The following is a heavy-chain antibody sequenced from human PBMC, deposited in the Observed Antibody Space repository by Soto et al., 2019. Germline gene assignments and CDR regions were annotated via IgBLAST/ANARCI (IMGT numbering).Heavy chain of an antibody. J-gene: IGHJ3*02. D-gene: IGHD3-16*01. Sequence: GGSLRLSCAASGFTLSRHTMNWVRQAPGKGLEWVSFIGSRTSDIYYADSVKGRFTISRDNAKNSLYLGLTRLRAEDTAVYFCVRDYYDTSVYPNTFDMWGQGTMVTVSS. V-gene: IGHV3-21*01. CDR3: VRDYYDTSVYPNTFDM. CDR1: GFTLSRHT. CDR2: IGSRTSDI.